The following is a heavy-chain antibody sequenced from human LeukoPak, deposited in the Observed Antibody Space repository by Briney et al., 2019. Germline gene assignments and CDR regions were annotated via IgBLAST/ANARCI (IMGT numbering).Heavy chain of an antibody. Sequence: SETLSLTCAVYGVSFSGYYWSWIRQPPGQGLEWFGEINHSGSTYYNPSLKSRVTISIDTSKNQISLKLSSLTAADTAVYYCARSDTFGGIIVYAFDIWAKGKWSPSLQ. D-gene: IGHD3-16*02. CDR2: INHSGST. V-gene: IGHV4-34*01. CDR3: ARSDTFGGIIVYAFDI. CDR1: GVSFSGYY. J-gene: IGHJ3*02.